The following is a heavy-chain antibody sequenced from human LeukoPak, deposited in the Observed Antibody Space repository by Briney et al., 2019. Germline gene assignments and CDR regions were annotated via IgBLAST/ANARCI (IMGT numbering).Heavy chain of an antibody. CDR3: ARDRTAAAGRRVFDY. J-gene: IGHJ4*02. CDR1: GFTFSSYE. Sequence: GGSLRLSCAASGFTFSSYEMNWVRQAPGKGLEWVSYISSSGGTKNYADSVRGRFTISRDNAKNSLYLQMNSLRAEDTAVYYCARDRTAAAGRRVFDYWGQGTLVTVSS. V-gene: IGHV3-48*03. CDR2: ISSSGGTK. D-gene: IGHD6-13*01.